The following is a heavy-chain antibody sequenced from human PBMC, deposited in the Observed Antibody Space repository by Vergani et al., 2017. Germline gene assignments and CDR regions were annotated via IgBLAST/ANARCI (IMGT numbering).Heavy chain of an antibody. Sequence: QVQLVQSGAEVKKPGSSVKVSCKASGGTFSSYAISWVRQAPGQGLEWMGGIIPIFGTANYAQKFQGRVTITADESTRKAYMELSSLRSEDTAVYYCARDSRQLVLHDAFDIWGQGTMVTVSS. CDR3: ARDSRQLVLHDAFDI. CDR1: GGTFSSYA. V-gene: IGHV1-69*01. D-gene: IGHD6-13*01. CDR2: IIPIFGTA. J-gene: IGHJ3*02.